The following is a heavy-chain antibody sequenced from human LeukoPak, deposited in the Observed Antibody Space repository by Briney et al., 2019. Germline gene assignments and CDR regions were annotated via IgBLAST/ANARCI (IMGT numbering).Heavy chain of an antibody. D-gene: IGHD3-22*01. CDR2: IKSASDGGTT. CDR3: TTEYYYDSSGSLFYFDY. V-gene: IGHV3-15*01. J-gene: IGHJ4*02. Sequence: PGRSLRLSCTASGFTFTNAWMTWVRQAPGKGLVWVGRIKSASDGGTTDYAAPVKGRFTISRDDSKNTLYLQMDSLNSEDSAVYYCTTEYYYDSSGSLFYFDYWGQGSLVTVSS. CDR1: GFTFTNAW.